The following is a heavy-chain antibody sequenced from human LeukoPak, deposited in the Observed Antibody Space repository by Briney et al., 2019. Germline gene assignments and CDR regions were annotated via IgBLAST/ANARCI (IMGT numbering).Heavy chain of an antibody. D-gene: IGHD2-15*01. J-gene: IGHJ4*02. Sequence: SETLSLTCAVSGYSISSGYYWGWTRQPPGKGLEWIGSLYHSGSTFYNPSLKSRVTMSVDTSKNQFSLKLSSVTAADTAVYYCTRVYCSGDSCYHFDYWGQGTLVTVSS. V-gene: IGHV4-38-2*01. CDR3: TRVYCSGDSCYHFDY. CDR2: LYHSGST. CDR1: GYSISSGYY.